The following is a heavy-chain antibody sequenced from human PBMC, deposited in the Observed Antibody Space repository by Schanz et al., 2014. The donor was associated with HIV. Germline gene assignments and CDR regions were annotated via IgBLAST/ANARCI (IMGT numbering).Heavy chain of an antibody. D-gene: IGHD7-27*01. CDR2: IWYDGSKK. CDR3: ASLETGATYYYYYYMDV. Sequence: QVQLVESGGGVVQPGRSLRLSCAASGFTFSNYGMNWVRQAPGKGLEWVALIWYDGSKKYYADSVKGRFTISRDNSKNTLYLQMNSLRAEDTAVYYCASLETGATYYYYYYMDVWGQGTTVTVSS. CDR1: GFTFSNYG. J-gene: IGHJ6*02. V-gene: IGHV3-33*01.